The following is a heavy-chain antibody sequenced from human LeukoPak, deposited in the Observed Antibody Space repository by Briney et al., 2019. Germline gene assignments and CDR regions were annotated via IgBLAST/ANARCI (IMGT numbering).Heavy chain of an antibody. Sequence: ASVKVSCKASGYTFTSYYMHWVRQAPGQGLEWMGIINPSGGSTSYAQKFQGRVTMTRDTSTSTVYMELSSLRSEDTAVYYCARYIVVVPAAISFDYWGQGTLVTVSS. D-gene: IGHD2-2*01. J-gene: IGHJ4*02. CDR2: INPSGGST. V-gene: IGHV1-46*01. CDR3: ARYIVVVPAAISFDY. CDR1: GYTFTSYY.